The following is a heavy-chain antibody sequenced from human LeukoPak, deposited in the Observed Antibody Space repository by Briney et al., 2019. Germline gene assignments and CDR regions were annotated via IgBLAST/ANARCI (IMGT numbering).Heavy chain of an antibody. V-gene: IGHV5-51*01. J-gene: IGHJ2*01. D-gene: IGHD5-18*01. CDR2: IFPGDSDT. CDR3: ARQTASSYWYFDL. CDR1: GSTFTSYW. Sequence: GESLKISCKNSGSTFTSYWIGWVRQMPGKGLEWMGLIFPGDSDTRYSPSFQGQVTISADKSISTAYLRWTSLKASDIAMYYCARQTASSYWYFDLWGRGTLVSVSS.